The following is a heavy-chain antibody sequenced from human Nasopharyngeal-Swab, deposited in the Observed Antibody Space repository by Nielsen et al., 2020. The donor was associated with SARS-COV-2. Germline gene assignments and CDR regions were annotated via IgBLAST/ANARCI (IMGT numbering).Heavy chain of an antibody. J-gene: IGHJ6*03. CDR2: IKEDGDEI. CDR3: PRPYGYYYYYMDV. Sequence: WIRPPPGKGLEWVATIKEDGDEIYYVDSVKGRFTISRDNAKNSLDLQMNSLRADDTAVYYCPRPYGYYYYYMDVWGKGTSVTVSS. D-gene: IGHD5-18*01. V-gene: IGHV3-7*03.